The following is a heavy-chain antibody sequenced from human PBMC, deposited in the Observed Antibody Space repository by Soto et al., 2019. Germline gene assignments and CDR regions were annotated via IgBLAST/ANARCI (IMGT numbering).Heavy chain of an antibody. V-gene: IGHV3-7*05. Sequence: GSLRLSCAASGFTFSSYWMSWVRQGPGKGPEWVANIKQDGSEIYYVDSVKGRFTISRDNAKSSLYLQMTSLRAEDTAVYHCAKSLSAIPGDAWGQGTLVTVAS. CDR3: AKSLSAIPGDA. D-gene: IGHD2-2*01. J-gene: IGHJ5*02. CDR1: GFTFSSYW. CDR2: IKQDGSEI.